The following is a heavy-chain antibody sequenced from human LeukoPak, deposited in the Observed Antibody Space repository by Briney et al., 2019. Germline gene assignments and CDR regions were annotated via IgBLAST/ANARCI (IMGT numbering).Heavy chain of an antibody. Sequence: SETLSLTCAVYGGSFSGYYWSWIRQPPGKGLEWIGEINHSGSTNYSPSLKSRVTISVDTSKNQFSLKLSSVTAADTAVYYCARAGYSSGWYVNYWGQGTLVTVSS. CDR3: ARAGYSSGWYVNY. CDR2: INHSGST. V-gene: IGHV4-34*01. CDR1: GGSFSGYY. D-gene: IGHD6-19*01. J-gene: IGHJ4*02.